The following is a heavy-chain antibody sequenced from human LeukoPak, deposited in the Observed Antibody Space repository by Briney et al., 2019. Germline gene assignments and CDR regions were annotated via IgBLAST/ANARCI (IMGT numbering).Heavy chain of an antibody. D-gene: IGHD2-21*02. J-gene: IGHJ4*02. CDR2: INQDGSAK. V-gene: IGHV3-7*01. Sequence: PGGSLRLSCAASGFTLSSHWMSWVRQAPGKGLEWVANINQDGSAKYYVDSAKGRFTISRDNAKNSLYLQMNNLRAEDTAVYFCARWDIRGTAHQLDYWGQGTLVTVSS. CDR1: GFTLSSHW. CDR3: ARWDIRGTAHQLDY.